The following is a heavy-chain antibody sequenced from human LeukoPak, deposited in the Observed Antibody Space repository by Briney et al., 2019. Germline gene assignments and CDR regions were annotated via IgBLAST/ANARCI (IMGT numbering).Heavy chain of an antibody. Sequence: PGGSLRLSCAASGFTFSTYAMSWVRQAPGKGLEWVSVISVSGGSTYYADSVKGRFPISRDNYKDTLYLQMNSLRAEDTAVYYCAKSPGGVVSTSFDNWGQGTLVTVSS. CDR3: AKSPGGVVSTSFDN. D-gene: IGHD2-2*01. CDR1: GFTFSTYA. J-gene: IGHJ4*02. CDR2: ISVSGGST. V-gene: IGHV3-23*01.